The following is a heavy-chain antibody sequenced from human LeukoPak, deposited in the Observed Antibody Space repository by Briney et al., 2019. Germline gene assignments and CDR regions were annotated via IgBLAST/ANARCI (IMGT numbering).Heavy chain of an antibody. CDR2: ISSSSSTI. CDR1: GFTFSGNS. V-gene: IGHV3-48*02. Sequence: QPGRSLRLSCAASGFTFSGNSMNWVRQAPGEGLEWVSYISSSSSTIYYADSVKGRLTISKDNAKNSLYLQMNSLRDEDTAVYYCAYSSGSDWGQGTLVTVSS. D-gene: IGHD6-19*01. J-gene: IGHJ4*02. CDR3: AYSSGSD.